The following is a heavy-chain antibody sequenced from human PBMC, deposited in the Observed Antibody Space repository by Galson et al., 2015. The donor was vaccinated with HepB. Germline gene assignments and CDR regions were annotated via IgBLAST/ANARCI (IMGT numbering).Heavy chain of an antibody. CDR2: ISYDGSNK. D-gene: IGHD2-21*02. V-gene: IGHV3-30*18. Sequence: SLRLSCAASGFTFSSYGMHWVRQAPGKGLEWVAVISYDGSNKYYADSVKGRFTISRDNSKNTLYLQMNSLRAEDTAVYYCAYDSSGDWDDYYYYGMDVWGQGTTVTVSS. J-gene: IGHJ6*02. CDR3: AYDSSGDWDDYYYYGMDV. CDR1: GFTFSSYG.